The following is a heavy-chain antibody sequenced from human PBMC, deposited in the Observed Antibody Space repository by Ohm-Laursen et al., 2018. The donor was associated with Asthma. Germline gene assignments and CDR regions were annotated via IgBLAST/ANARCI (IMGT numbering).Heavy chain of an antibody. V-gene: IGHV4-31*03. CDR3: AGATFYYESTGYYYFDH. D-gene: IGHD3-22*01. Sequence: SQTLSLTCCVSGDSISSGDHYWSWIRQHPGKGLEWIGYIYYSGNTYYNPSLKSRVIISVDTSKNQFSLKLTSVTAADTALYYCAGATFYYESTGYYYFDHWGQGTLVTVSS. CDR1: GDSISSGDHY. CDR2: IYYSGNT. J-gene: IGHJ4*02.